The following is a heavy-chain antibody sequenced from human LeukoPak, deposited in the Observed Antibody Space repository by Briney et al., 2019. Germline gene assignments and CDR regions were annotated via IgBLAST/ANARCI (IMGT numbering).Heavy chain of an antibody. D-gene: IGHD1-1*01. J-gene: IGHJ4*02. CDR1: GFTFSSYS. Sequence: GGSLRLSCAASGFTFSSYSMNWVRQAPGKGLEWVSSINILSNYIYYADSVKGRFTISRDNAKNSLYLQMNSLRAEDTAVFYCARDPGRSTTGRFDYWGQGTLVTVSS. V-gene: IGHV3-21*01. CDR3: ARDPGRSTTGRFDY. CDR2: INILSNYI.